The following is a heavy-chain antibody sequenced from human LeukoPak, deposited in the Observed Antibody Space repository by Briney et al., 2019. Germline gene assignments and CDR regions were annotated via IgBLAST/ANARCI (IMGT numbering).Heavy chain of an antibody. V-gene: IGHV3-7*01. CDR3: ARDVVGSLDY. J-gene: IGHJ4*02. D-gene: IGHD1-26*01. CDR1: GSTFSTYW. CDR2: IKGDESAK. Sequence: GGSLRLSCAASGSTFSTYWMAWVRQAPGKGLEWVANIKGDESAKHQADSVKGRFTISRDNAHNSVYLQMSSLRGEDTGVYYCARDVVGSLDYWGQGTLVTVSS.